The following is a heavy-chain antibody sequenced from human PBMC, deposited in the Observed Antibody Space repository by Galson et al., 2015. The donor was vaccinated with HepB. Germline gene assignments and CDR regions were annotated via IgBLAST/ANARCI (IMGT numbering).Heavy chain of an antibody. V-gene: IGHV1-18*04. CDR2: ISAYNGNT. Sequence: SVKVSCKASGYTFTSYGISWVRQAPGQGLEWMGWISAYNGNTNYAQKLQGRATMTTDTSTSTAYMELRSLRSDDTAVYYCARDKEVAQLRFLEWLVSRGSGSSDVYYYYGMDVWGQGTTVTVSS. CDR1: GYTFTSYG. CDR3: ARDKEVAQLRFLEWLVSRGSGSSDVYYYYGMDV. J-gene: IGHJ6*02. D-gene: IGHD3-3*01.